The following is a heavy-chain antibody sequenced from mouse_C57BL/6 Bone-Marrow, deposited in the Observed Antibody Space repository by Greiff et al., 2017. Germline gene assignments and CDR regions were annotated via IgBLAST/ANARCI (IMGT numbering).Heavy chain of an antibody. V-gene: IGHV2-2*01. J-gene: IGHJ3*01. CDR1: GFSLTSYG. Sequence: QVQLQQSGPGLVQPSQSLSITCTVSGFSLTSYGVHWVRQSPGKGLEWLGVIWRGGSTDYNAAFISRLSISKDNSKSQVFFKMNSLQADDTAIYYCARGWFPFAYWGQGTLVTVSA. CDR2: IWRGGST. CDR3: ARGWFPFAY. D-gene: IGHD2-3*01.